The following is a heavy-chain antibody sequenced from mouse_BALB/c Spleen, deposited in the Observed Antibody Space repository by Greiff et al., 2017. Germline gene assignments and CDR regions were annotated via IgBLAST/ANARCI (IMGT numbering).Heavy chain of an antibody. Sequence: DVKLVESGGGLVKPGGSLKLSCAASGFTFSDYYMYWVRQTPEKRLEWVATISDGGSYTYYPDSVKGRFTISRDNAKNNLYLQMSSLKSEDTAMYYCASYDYDWFAYWGQGTLVTVSA. CDR3: ASYDYDWFAY. CDR1: GFTFSDYY. J-gene: IGHJ3*01. V-gene: IGHV5-4*02. CDR2: ISDGGSYT. D-gene: IGHD2-4*01.